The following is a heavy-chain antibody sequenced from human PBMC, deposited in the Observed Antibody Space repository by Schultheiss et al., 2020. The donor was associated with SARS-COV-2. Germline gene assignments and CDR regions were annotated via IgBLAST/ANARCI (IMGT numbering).Heavy chain of an antibody. CDR1: GFTFSTYS. D-gene: IGHD2-8*01. CDR3: ARSNGHLDY. CDR2: IRSGDGII. V-gene: IGHV3-48*02. J-gene: IGHJ4*02. Sequence: GGSLRLSCAASGFTFSTYSMTWVRQAPGKGLEWVSYIRSGDGIIYYADSVKGRFTISRDNAKSSLSLEMNSLRDEDTAVYYCARSNGHLDYWGQGTLVTVSS.